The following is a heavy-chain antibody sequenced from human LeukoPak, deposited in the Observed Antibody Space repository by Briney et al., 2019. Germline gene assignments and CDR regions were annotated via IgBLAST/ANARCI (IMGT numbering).Heavy chain of an antibody. CDR1: GGSISSYY. Sequence: SETLSLTCTVAGGSISSYYWSWIRQPPGKGLEWNGYIYYSGSTNYNPSLKSRVTISVDTSENQFSLKLSSVTAADTAVYYCARLLGTMVRGYYYYYGMDVWGQGTTVTVSS. CDR3: ARLLGTMVRGYYYYYGMDV. CDR2: IYYSGST. J-gene: IGHJ6*02. D-gene: IGHD3-10*01. V-gene: IGHV4-59*08.